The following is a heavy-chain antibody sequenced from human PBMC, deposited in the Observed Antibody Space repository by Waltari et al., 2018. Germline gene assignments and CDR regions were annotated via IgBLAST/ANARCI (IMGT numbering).Heavy chain of an antibody. Sequence: QVQLVQSGAEVRKPGSSVKVSCKASGGTFGSYAITWVRQAPGEGLEWMGGIIPIFGTAPNYAQKFQGRLTSTADESTATVYMGLSSLRSDDTAVYYCARRQLGGAFDPWGQGTLVSVSS. CDR3: ARRQLGGAFDP. CDR1: GGTFGSYA. J-gene: IGHJ5*02. CDR2: IIPIFGTAP. V-gene: IGHV1-69*12. D-gene: IGHD3-16*01.